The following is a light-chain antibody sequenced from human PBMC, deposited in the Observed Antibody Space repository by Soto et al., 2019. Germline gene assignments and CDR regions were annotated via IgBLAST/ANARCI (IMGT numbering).Light chain of an antibody. Sequence: QPVLTQSPSASASLGASVKLTCTLSSGHSSYAIAWHQQQPEKGPRYLMKLNSDGSHNKGDGIPDRLSGSSSGAERYLTISSLQSEDEADYYCQTWGTGAVVFGGGTKLTVL. CDR2: LNSDGSH. J-gene: IGLJ2*01. CDR1: SGHSSYA. V-gene: IGLV4-69*01. CDR3: QTWGTGAVV.